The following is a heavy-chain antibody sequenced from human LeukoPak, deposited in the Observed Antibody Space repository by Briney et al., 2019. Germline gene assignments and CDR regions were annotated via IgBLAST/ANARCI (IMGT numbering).Heavy chain of an antibody. J-gene: IGHJ5*02. CDR1: GGTFSSYA. CDR2: IITILGKT. Sequence: ASVKVSCTASGGTFSSYAISWVRQAPGQGLEWMGRIITILGKTNYAQKFQGRVTITADKSTSTAYMELCSLRSEDTAVYYCARDCSSTSCYAGINWFDPWGQGTLVTVSS. V-gene: IGHV1-69*04. CDR3: ARDCSSTSCYAGINWFDP. D-gene: IGHD2-2*01.